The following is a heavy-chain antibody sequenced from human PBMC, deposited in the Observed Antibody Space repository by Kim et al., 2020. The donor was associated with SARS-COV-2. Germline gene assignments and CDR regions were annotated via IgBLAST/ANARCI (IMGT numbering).Heavy chain of an antibody. Sequence: GESLKISCQGSGYSFSDYFIDWVRQKPGKGLEWMGVIYPDDSDVTYSPSFKGQVTISVDKSTGTAYLQWSSLRASDTATYYCARRAMTERFLDFWGQGTLVTVSS. D-gene: IGHD2-21*02. V-gene: IGHV5-51*01. CDR3: ARRAMTERFLDF. CDR2: IYPDDSDV. CDR1: GYSFSDYF. J-gene: IGHJ4*02.